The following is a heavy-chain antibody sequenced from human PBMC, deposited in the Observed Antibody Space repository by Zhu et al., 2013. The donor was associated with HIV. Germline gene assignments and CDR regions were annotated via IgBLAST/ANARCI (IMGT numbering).Heavy chain of an antibody. Sequence: QVQLVQSGAEVKKPGSSVKVSCKAAGGTFSSYAITWVRQAPGQGLEWMGWIIPMFGVVDYAQKFKGRVTITADESTSTAYMELSSLRSEDTAVYYCASADYYESSGYFDYWGQGTPGHRLL. D-gene: IGHD3-22*01. CDR1: GGTFSSYA. CDR3: ASADYYESSGYFDY. J-gene: IGHJ4*02. CDR2: IIPMFGVV. V-gene: IGHV1-69*12.